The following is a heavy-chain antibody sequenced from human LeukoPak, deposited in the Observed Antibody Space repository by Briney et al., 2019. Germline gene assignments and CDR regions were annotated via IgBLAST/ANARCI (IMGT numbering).Heavy chain of an antibody. Sequence: ASVKVSCKASGGTFSSYAISWVRQAPGQGLEWMGRINPNSGGTNYAQKFQGRVTMTRDTSISTAYMELSRLRSDDTAVYYCARGTRVVNIGARSSAVDYWGQGTLVTVSS. CDR2: INPNSGGT. J-gene: IGHJ4*02. V-gene: IGHV1-2*06. CDR1: GGTFSSYA. D-gene: IGHD3-22*01. CDR3: ARGTRVVNIGARSSAVDY.